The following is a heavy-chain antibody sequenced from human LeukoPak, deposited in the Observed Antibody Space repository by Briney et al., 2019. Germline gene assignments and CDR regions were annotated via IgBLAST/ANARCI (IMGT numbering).Heavy chain of an antibody. V-gene: IGHV3-15*07. CDR3: STGGEKAGLDY. D-gene: IGHD3-16*01. Sequence: GGSLRLSCAGSGFTFGNAWMNWVRQAPGKGLEWVGRIKSKANGETIDYAAPVKGRFTISRDDSKNTLWLQITSLKAEDTAVYYCSTGGEKAGLDYWGQGTLVTVPS. CDR2: IKSKANGETI. CDR1: GFTFGNAW. J-gene: IGHJ4*02.